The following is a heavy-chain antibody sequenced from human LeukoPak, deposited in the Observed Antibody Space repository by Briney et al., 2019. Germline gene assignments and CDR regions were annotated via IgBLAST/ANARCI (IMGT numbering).Heavy chain of an antibody. Sequence: PSETLSLTCTVPGGSISSSSYYWGWIRQPPGKGLEWIGSIYYSGSTYYNPSLKSRVTISVDTSKNQFSLKLSSVTAADTAVYYCASVRYYGSGPPWGQGTLVTVSS. CDR1: GGSISSSSYY. D-gene: IGHD3-10*01. CDR3: ASVRYYGSGPP. J-gene: IGHJ5*02. V-gene: IGHV4-39*01. CDR2: IYYSGST.